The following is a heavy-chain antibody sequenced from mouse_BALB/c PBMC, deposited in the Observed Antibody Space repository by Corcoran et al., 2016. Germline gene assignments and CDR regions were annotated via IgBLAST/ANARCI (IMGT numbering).Heavy chain of an antibody. V-gene: IGHV14-3*02. CDR2: IDPANGNT. CDR3: ANWDWYCDV. D-gene: IGHD4-1*01. CDR1: GFNIKDTY. Sequence: EVQLQQSGPELVKPGASVKLSCTASGFNIKDTYMHWVKQRPEQGLEWIGRIDPANGNTKYDPKFQGKTTITADTSSNTAYLQLSSLTSEDTAVYYCANWDWYCDVWGGGTTVTVSS. J-gene: IGHJ1*01.